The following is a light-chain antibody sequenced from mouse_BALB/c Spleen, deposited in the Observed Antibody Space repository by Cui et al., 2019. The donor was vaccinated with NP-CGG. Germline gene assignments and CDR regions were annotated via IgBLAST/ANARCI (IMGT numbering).Light chain of an antibody. CDR1: TGAVTTNNY. J-gene: IGLJ1*01. Sequence: QAVVTQESALTTSPGETVTLTCRSSTGAVTTNNYANWVQEKPDHLFTGLIGGTNNRAPGVPDRFSGSLIGDKAALTITGAQTDDEAIYFCALWYSNHWVFGGGTKLTVL. V-gene: IGLV1*01. CDR3: ALWYSNHWV. CDR2: GTN.